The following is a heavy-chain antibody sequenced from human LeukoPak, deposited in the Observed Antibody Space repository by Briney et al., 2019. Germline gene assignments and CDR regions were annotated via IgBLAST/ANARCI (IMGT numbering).Heavy chain of an antibody. J-gene: IGHJ4*02. CDR1: GFTFSSYS. Sequence: GGSLRLPCAASGFTFSSYSMNWVRQAPGKGLEWVSSISSSSSYIYYADSVKGRFTISRDNAKNSLYLQMNSLRAEDTAVYYCARGGSYGRTFDYWGQGTLVTVSS. CDR3: ARGGSYGRTFDY. V-gene: IGHV3-21*01. D-gene: IGHD1-26*01. CDR2: ISSSSSYI.